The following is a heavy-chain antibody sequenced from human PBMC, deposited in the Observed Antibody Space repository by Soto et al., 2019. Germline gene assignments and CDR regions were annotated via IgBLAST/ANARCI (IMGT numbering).Heavy chain of an antibody. CDR1: GGAIGGYY. J-gene: IGHJ4*02. D-gene: IGHD4-17*01. CDR2: VYYRGRS. V-gene: IGHV4-39*01. Sequence: SETLSLTCSLSGGAIGGYYWGRIRQSPGKGLEWIGSVYYRGRSYSKSSVKSRVTISVDTSKNRFSLSLNSVTASDTAVYFCVSQRTTVPTQAYFDYWGPGALVTVSS. CDR3: VSQRTTVPTQAYFDY.